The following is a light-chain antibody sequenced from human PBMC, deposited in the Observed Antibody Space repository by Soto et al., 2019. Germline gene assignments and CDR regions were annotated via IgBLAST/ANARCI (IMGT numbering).Light chain of an antibody. CDR1: SSDVGGYNY. J-gene: IGLJ2*01. CDR2: EVT. CDR3: SSYAGSNNLV. V-gene: IGLV2-8*01. Sequence: QSVLTQPPSASGSPGQSVTISCTGASSDVGGYNYVSWYQQYPGKAPKLIIYEVTKRPSDVPDRFCGSKSGNTASLTVSGLQGEDEADYYCSSYAGSNNLVFGGGTKLTVL.